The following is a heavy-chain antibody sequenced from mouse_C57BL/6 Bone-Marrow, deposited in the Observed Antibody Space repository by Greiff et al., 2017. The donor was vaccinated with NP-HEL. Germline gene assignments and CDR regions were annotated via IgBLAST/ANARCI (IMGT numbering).Heavy chain of an antibody. CDR1: GYTFTSYG. CDR3: ARGGYDYWFAY. Sequence: QVQLKESGAELARPGASVKLSCKASGYTFTSYGISWVKQRPGQGLEWIGEIYPRSGNTYYNEKFKGKATLTADKSSSTAYMELRSLTSEDSAVYFCARGGYDYWFAYWGQGTLVTVSA. V-gene: IGHV1-81*01. J-gene: IGHJ3*01. D-gene: IGHD2-4*01. CDR2: IYPRSGNT.